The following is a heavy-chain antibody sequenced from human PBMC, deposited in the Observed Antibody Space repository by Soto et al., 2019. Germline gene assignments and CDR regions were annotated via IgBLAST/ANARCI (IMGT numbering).Heavy chain of an antibody. CDR1: GFTCNSYD. V-gene: IGHV3-23*01. Sequence: GGSLRLSCAASGFTCNSYDMSCVRQAPGKGLEWVSTILVGGSTHYPDSVKGRFTISRDNSKNTVFLQMNSLTAGDTAVYYCAKATATGGGAFDICGQGTVVTVSS. D-gene: IGHD2-8*02. J-gene: IGHJ3*02. CDR3: AKATATGGGAFDI. CDR2: ILVGGST.